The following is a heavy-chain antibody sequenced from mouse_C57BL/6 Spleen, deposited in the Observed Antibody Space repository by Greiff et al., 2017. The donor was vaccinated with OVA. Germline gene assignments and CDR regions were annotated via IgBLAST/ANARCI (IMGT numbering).Heavy chain of an antibody. J-gene: IGHJ2*01. D-gene: IGHD1-1*01. CDR3: ASPTYGTFDY. CDR1: GYTFTDYY. V-gene: IGHV1-26*01. CDR2: INPNNGGT. Sequence: EVQLQQSGPELVKPGASVKISCKASGYTFTDYYMNWVKQSHGKSLEWIGDINPNNGGTSYNQKFKGKATLTVDKSSSTAYMELRSLTSEDSAVYYCASPTYGTFDYWGQGTTLTVSS.